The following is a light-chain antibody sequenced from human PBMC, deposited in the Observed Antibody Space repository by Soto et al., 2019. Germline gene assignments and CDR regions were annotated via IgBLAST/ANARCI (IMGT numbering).Light chain of an antibody. J-gene: IGLJ2*01. CDR3: SSFTSSSVV. V-gene: IGLV2-14*01. CDR1: SSDVGGYKY. Sequence: QSALTQPASVSGSPGQSITISCTGTSSDVGGYKYVSWYQQHPGKAPKLMIYDVSNRPSGVSNRFSGSKSGNTAPLTISGLQAEDEADYYCSSFTSSSVVFGGGTKLTVL. CDR2: DVS.